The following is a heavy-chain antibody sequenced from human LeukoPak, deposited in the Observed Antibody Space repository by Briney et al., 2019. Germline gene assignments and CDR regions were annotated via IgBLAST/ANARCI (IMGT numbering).Heavy chain of an antibody. CDR2: IYHSGSP. Sequence: SGTLSLTCAVSGVSISSNNWWGWVRQPPGKGLEWIGEIYHSGSPNYNPSLKSRVTISVDKSRNHFSLNLSSVTAADTAVYYCARVNINNWHSCDYWGQGTLVTVSS. V-gene: IGHV4-4*02. D-gene: IGHD1-1*01. CDR3: ARVNINNWHSCDY. CDR1: GVSISSNNW. J-gene: IGHJ4*02.